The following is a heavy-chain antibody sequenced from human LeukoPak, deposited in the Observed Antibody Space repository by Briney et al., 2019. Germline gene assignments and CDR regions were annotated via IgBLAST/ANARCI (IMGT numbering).Heavy chain of an antibody. CDR1: GFTSSSYE. CDR3: ARYGYSGY. D-gene: IGHD5-12*01. Sequence: PGGTLRLTWAASGFTSSSYEMNRVGQAPGKGLEWVSYISSSGSTIYYADSVKGRFTISRDNAQNSLYLQMNSLRAEDTAVYYCARYGYSGYWGQGTLVTVSS. J-gene: IGHJ4*02. V-gene: IGHV3-48*03. CDR2: ISSSGSTI.